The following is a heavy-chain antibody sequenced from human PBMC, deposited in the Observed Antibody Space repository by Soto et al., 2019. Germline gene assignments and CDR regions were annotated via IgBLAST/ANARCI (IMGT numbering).Heavy chain of an antibody. V-gene: IGHV3-7*03. CDR2: IKADGSEK. J-gene: IGHJ5*02. Sequence: EVQLVESGGDLVQPGGSLRLSCAASGFTVSSCWISWVRQAPGNGLEWVANIKADGSEKYYVDSGKGRFTIPRDNAENSLFLQMNRLRADDTAGYYCARKDYYYDTSNAGCFDPWGQGTLVTVSS. CDR1: GFTVSSCW. D-gene: IGHD3-22*01. CDR3: ARKDYYYDTSNAGCFDP.